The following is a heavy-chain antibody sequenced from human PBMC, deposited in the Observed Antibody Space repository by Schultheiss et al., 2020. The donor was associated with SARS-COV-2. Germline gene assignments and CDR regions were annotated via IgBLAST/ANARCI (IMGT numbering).Heavy chain of an antibody. V-gene: IGHV1-18*04. D-gene: IGHD3-10*01. CDR1: GYTFTSYG. Sequence: ASVKVSCKASGYTFTSYGISWVRQAPGQGLEWMGWISAYNGNTNYAQKLQGRVTMTTDTSTSTAYMELRSLRSDDTAVYYCARGEPYGSGDSVFKYYYYYGMDVWGQGTTVTVSS. CDR3: ARGEPYGSGDSVFKYYYYYGMDV. CDR2: ISAYNGNT. J-gene: IGHJ6*02.